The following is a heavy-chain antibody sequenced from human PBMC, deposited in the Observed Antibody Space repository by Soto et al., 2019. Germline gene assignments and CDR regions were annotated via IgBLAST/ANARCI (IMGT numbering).Heavy chain of an antibody. CDR3: AEGGSAKLLYYPYAYDYGMEV. V-gene: IGHV1-58*01. Sequence: SVPVCCKASGFSFTASCVHWVRQARGQRLEWIGWIVTGSGKTNYAEDFGERVTLTGDKSTSSAYMNLTGLSPEDTAEDYCAEGGSAKLLYYPYAYDYGMEVWG. CDR2: IVTGSGKT. CDR1: GFSFTASC. J-gene: IGHJ6*02. D-gene: IGHD3-22*01.